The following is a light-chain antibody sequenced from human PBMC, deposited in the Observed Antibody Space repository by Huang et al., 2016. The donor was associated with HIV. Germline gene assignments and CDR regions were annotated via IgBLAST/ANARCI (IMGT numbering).Light chain of an antibody. Sequence: IVMTQSPATLSVSPGETATLFCRASQSVGNTLAWYKQKPGQAPRLLIYAASTRSTGIPARFSGSGSGTEFTLTISSLQSEDLAVYYCQQYKAWPQYTFGQGTRLEIQ. CDR1: QSVGNT. J-gene: IGKJ2*01. CDR3: QQYKAWPQYT. CDR2: AAS. V-gene: IGKV3-15*01.